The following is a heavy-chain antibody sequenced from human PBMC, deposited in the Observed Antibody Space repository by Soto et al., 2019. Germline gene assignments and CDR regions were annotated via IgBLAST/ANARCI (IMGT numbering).Heavy chain of an antibody. CDR3: ARHYSYYYDSSGYYGHHFDY. CDR2: IYYSGST. CDR1: GGSISSYY. V-gene: IGHV4-59*08. Sequence: PSETLSLTCTVSGGSISSYYWSWIRQPPGKGLEWIGYIYYSGSTNYNPSLKSRVTISVDTSKNQFSLKLSSVTAADTAVYYCARHYSYYYDSSGYYGHHFDYWGQGTLVTVSS. D-gene: IGHD3-22*01. J-gene: IGHJ4*02.